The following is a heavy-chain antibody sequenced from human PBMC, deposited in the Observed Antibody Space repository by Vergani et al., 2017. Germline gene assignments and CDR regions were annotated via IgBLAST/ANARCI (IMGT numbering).Heavy chain of an antibody. CDR3: ARIRRQQLSPGYYYGMDV. CDR2: IFSNDEK. Sequence: QVTLKESGPVLVKPTETLTLTCTVSGFSLSNARMGVSWIRQPPGKALEWLAHIFSNDEKSYSTSLKSRPTISKDTSKSQVVLTMTNMDPVDTATYYCARIRRQQLSPGYYYGMDVWGQGTTVTVSS. CDR1: GFSLSNARMG. D-gene: IGHD6-13*01. J-gene: IGHJ6*02. V-gene: IGHV2-26*01.